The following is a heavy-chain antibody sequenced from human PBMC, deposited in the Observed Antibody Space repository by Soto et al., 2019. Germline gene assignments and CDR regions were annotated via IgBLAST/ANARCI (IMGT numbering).Heavy chain of an antibody. Sequence: QVQLQQWGAGLLKPSETLSLTCAVYGGSFSGYYWSWIRQPPGKGLEWIGEINHSGSTNYNPSLKSRVTISVDTSKHQFSLKLSSVTAADTAVYYCARGRVYCSSTSCYPEYYYYYMDVWGKGTTVTVSS. J-gene: IGHJ6*03. CDR2: INHSGST. V-gene: IGHV4-34*01. CDR1: GGSFSGYY. CDR3: ARGRVYCSSTSCYPEYYYYYMDV. D-gene: IGHD2-2*01.